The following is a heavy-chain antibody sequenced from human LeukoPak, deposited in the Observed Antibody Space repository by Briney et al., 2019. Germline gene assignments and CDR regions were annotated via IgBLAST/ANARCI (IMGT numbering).Heavy chain of an antibody. CDR1: GGSISSSNW. D-gene: IGHD5-18*01. CDR2: IYHSGST. V-gene: IGHV4-4*02. J-gene: IGHJ6*03. CDR3: ARGWIQVEYYYYYYMDV. Sequence: KPSQTLSLTCAVSGGSISSSNWWSWVRQPPGKGLEWIGEIYHSGSTNYNPSLKSRVTISVDTSKNQFSLRLSSVTAADTAVYYCARGWIQVEYYYYYYMDVWGKGTTVTISS.